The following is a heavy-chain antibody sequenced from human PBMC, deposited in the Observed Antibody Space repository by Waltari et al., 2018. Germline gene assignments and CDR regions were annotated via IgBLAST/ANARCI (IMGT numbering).Heavy chain of an antibody. J-gene: IGHJ4*02. CDR2: IYYSGST. Sequence: QVQLQESGPGLVKPSETLSLTCTVSGGSISSYYWSWIRQPTGTGLEWIGYIYYSGSTNYNPSLKSRVTISVDTSKNQFSLKLSSVTAADTAVYYCARERGAYCGGDCFAYYFDYWGQGTLVTVSS. CDR3: ARERGAYCGGDCFAYYFDY. V-gene: IGHV4-59*01. CDR1: GGSISSYY. D-gene: IGHD2-21*01.